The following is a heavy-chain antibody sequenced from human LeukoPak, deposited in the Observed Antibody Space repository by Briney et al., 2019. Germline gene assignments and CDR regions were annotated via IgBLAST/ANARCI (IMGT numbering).Heavy chain of an antibody. Sequence: GGSLRLSCAASGFTFSSYGMYWVRQAPGKGLEWVAVISYDGSNKYYADSVKGRFTISRDNSKNTLYLQMNSLRAEDTAVYYCASYSSSYHYFDYWGQGTLVTVSS. CDR2: ISYDGSNK. J-gene: IGHJ4*02. D-gene: IGHD6-13*01. CDR3: ASYSSSYHYFDY. V-gene: IGHV3-30*03. CDR1: GFTFSSYG.